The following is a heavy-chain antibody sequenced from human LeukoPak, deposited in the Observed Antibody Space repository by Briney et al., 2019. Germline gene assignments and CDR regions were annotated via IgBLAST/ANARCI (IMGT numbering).Heavy chain of an antibody. Sequence: SETLSLTCTVSGGSISSGGSYWSWIRQHPGKGLEWIGYIYYSGSTYYNPSLKSRVTISVDTSKNQFSLKLSSVTAADTAVYYCARDQGILAGSFLFDYWGQGTLVTVSS. D-gene: IGHD6-19*01. CDR1: GGSISSGGSY. J-gene: IGHJ4*02. V-gene: IGHV4-31*03. CDR2: IYYSGST. CDR3: ARDQGILAGSFLFDY.